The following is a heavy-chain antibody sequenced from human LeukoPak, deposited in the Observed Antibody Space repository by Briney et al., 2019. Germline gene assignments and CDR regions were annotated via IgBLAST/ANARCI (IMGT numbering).Heavy chain of an antibody. J-gene: IGHJ4*02. V-gene: IGHV4-34*01. Sequence: SETLSLTCAVYGGSFSGYYWSWIRQAPGKGLERIGEINHSGSTNYNPSLKSRVTISVDTSKNQFSLKLSSVTAADTAVYYCARAAGLTYCGGDCYSGYFDYWGQGTLVTVSS. CDR2: INHSGST. CDR3: ARAAGLTYCGGDCYSGYFDY. D-gene: IGHD2-21*02. CDR1: GGSFSGYY.